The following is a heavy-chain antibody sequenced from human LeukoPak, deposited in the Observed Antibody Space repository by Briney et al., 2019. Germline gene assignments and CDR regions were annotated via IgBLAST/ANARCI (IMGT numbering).Heavy chain of an antibody. J-gene: IGHJ4*02. V-gene: IGHV3-21*01. Sequence: GGSLRLSCAASGFTFSSYSMNWVRQAPGKGLEWVSSISSSSSCIYYADSVKGRFTISRDNAKNSLYLQMNSLRAEDTAVYYCARDPSYYYDSSGYYPDYWGQGTLVTVSS. CDR1: GFTFSSYS. D-gene: IGHD3-22*01. CDR2: ISSSSSCI. CDR3: ARDPSYYYDSSGYYPDY.